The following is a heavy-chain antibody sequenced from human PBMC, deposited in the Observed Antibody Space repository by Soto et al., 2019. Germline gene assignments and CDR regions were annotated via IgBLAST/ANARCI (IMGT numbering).Heavy chain of an antibody. V-gene: IGHV4-38-2*01. CDR1: GYSISSGYS. CDR3: ARRKTTTWYVGY. J-gene: IGHJ4*02. Sequence: SETLSLTCAVSGYSISSGYSWGWIRQPPGKGLEWIGSIHQSGSTYYNPSLKSRVTISVDTSENQFSLKLSSVTAADTAVYYCARRKTTTWYVGYWGQGALVTVSS. CDR2: IHQSGST. D-gene: IGHD6-13*01.